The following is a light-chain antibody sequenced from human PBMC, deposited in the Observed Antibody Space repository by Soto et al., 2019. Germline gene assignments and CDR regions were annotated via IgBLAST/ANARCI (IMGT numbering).Light chain of an antibody. Sequence: QSVLTQPASVSGSPGQSITISCTGTASDIGAYNYVSWYQQHPGKAPKLMIFAVTDRPSGVSNRFSGSKSGNTASLTISGLQAEDEADYYCSSYSSSSTPVLFGGGTQLTVL. CDR1: ASDIGAYNY. J-gene: IGLJ2*01. CDR3: SSYSSSSTPVL. V-gene: IGLV2-14*01. CDR2: AVT.